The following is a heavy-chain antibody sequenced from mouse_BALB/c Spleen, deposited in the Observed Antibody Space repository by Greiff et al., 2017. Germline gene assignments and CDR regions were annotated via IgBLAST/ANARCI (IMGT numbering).Heavy chain of an antibody. CDR2: ISDGGSYT. Sequence: EVKLVESGGGLVKPGGSLKLSCAASGFTFSDYYMYWVRQTPEKRLEWVATISDGGSYTYYPDSVKGRFTISRDNAKNNLYLQMSSLKSEDTAMYYCARGGNYERNFAYGGQGTLVTVSA. J-gene: IGHJ3*01. V-gene: IGHV5-4*02. D-gene: IGHD2-1*01. CDR3: ARGGNYERNFAY. CDR1: GFTFSDYY.